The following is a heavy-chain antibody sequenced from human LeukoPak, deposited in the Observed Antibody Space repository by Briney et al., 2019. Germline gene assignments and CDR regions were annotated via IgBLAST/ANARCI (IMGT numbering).Heavy chain of an antibody. CDR3: AREWGSDAFDI. CDR2: IRNKANSYTT. Sequence: GGSLRLSCAASGFTFSDHYMDWVRQAPGKGLEWVARIRNKANSYTTEYAAAVKGRFTISRDESKNSLYLQMNSLRAEDTAVYYCAREWGSDAFDIWGQGTMVTVSS. CDR1: GFTFSDHY. V-gene: IGHV3-72*01. J-gene: IGHJ3*02. D-gene: IGHD7-27*01.